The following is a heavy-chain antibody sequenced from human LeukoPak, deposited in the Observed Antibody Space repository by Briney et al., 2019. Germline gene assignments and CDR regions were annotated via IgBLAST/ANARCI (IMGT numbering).Heavy chain of an antibody. J-gene: IGHJ4*02. CDR2: ISYDGSNK. CDR1: GFTFSSYG. CDR3: AKDRMSRKRTTVDY. D-gene: IGHD4-17*01. V-gene: IGHV3-30*18. Sequence: GGSLRLSCAASGFTFSSYGMHWVRQAPGKGLEWVAVISYDGSNKYYADSVKGRFTISRDNSKNTLHLQMNSLRAEDTAVYYCAKDRMSRKRTTVDYWGQGTLVTVSS.